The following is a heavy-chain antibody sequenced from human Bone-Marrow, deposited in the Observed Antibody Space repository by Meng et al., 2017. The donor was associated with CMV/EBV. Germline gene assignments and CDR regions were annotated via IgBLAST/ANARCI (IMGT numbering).Heavy chain of an antibody. V-gene: IGHV3-11*01. J-gene: IGHJ6*02. CDR3: AREFAPRTYYYGMDV. Sequence: LSLTCAASGFTFSDYYMSWIRQAPGKGLEWVSYISSSGSTIYYEDSVKGRFTISRDSANNSLYLQMNSLRAEDTAVYYCAREFAPRTYYYGMDVWGQGTTVTVSS. CDR1: GFTFSDYY. D-gene: IGHD1-14*01. CDR2: ISSSGSTI.